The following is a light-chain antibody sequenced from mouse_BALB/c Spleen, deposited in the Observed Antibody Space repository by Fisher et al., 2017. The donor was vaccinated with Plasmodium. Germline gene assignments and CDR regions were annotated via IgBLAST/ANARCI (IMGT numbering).Light chain of an antibody. CDR2: YTS. V-gene: IGKV5-43*01. CDR1: QSIASN. CDR3: QQSNSWPLS. Sequence: DIVITQSTVTLSVTPGDSVSLSCRASQSIASNLHWNQQKSHESPRLLINYTSQSISGIPSRFSGSGSGTDFTFSLNSVETEDFGMYFCQQSNSWPLSFGAGTKLELK. J-gene: IGKJ5*01.